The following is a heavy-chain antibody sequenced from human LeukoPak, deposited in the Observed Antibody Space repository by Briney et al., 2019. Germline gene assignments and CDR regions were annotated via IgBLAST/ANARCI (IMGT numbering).Heavy chain of an antibody. CDR3: AREITVTRPFDY. D-gene: IGHD4-17*01. V-gene: IGHV4-4*07. CDR1: NGSISIYY. Sequence: SETLSLTCTVSNGSISIYYWSLVRQPAEAGLLWIGRISASGSTNYNPSLTSRVTMSLDTSKNQFSLKLSSVTAADTAVYYCAREITVTRPFDYWGPGTLVTVSS. CDR2: ISASGST. J-gene: IGHJ4*02.